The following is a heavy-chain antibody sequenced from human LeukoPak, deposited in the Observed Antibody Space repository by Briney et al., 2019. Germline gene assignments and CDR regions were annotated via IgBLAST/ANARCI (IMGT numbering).Heavy chain of an antibody. Sequence: EASETLSLTCTVSGYSIGSGYYWGWIRQPPGKGLEWIGSIYHSGSTYYNPSLKSRVTISVDTSKNQFSLKLSSVTAADTAVYYCARDLRIAVAGRGGWFDPWGQGTLVTVSS. CDR2: IYHSGST. CDR3: ARDLRIAVAGRGGWFDP. D-gene: IGHD6-19*01. V-gene: IGHV4-38-2*02. CDR1: GYSIGSGYY. J-gene: IGHJ5*02.